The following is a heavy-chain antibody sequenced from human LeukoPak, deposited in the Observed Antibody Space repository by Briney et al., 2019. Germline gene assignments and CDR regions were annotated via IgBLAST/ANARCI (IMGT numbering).Heavy chain of an antibody. Sequence: ASVKVSCKASGYTFTDYYMHWVRQAPGQGLEWMGWINPNSGGTNYAQKFQGRVTMTRDTSISTAYMELSRLRSDDTAVYYCARGSSGWYAHWDYYYMDVWGKGTTVTISS. CDR2: INPNSGGT. D-gene: IGHD6-19*01. CDR1: GYTFTDYY. V-gene: IGHV1-2*02. CDR3: ARGSSGWYAHWDYYYMDV. J-gene: IGHJ6*03.